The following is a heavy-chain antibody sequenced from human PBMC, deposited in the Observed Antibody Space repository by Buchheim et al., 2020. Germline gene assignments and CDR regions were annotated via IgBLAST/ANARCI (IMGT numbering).Heavy chain of an antibody. Sequence: EVQLVESGGGLVQPGGSLRLSCAASGFTFSSYSMNWVRQAPGKGLEWVSYISSSSSTIYYEDSVKGRFTISRDNAKNSPYPQMNSLRAEDTAVYYCARGYCSGGSCYSPTTTRGMDVWGQGTT. CDR1: GFTFSSYS. CDR2: ISSSSSTI. J-gene: IGHJ6*02. V-gene: IGHV3-48*01. CDR3: ARGYCSGGSCYSPTTTRGMDV. D-gene: IGHD2-15*01.